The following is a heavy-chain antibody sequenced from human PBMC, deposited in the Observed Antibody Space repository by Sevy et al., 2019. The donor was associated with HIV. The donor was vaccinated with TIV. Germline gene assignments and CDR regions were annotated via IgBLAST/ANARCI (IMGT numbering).Heavy chain of an antibody. V-gene: IGHV3-23*01. CDR1: GFTFSSYA. Sequence: GGSLRLSCAASGFTFSSYAMTWVRQAPGKGLEWASAISGSGGSTYFADSVEGRFTISRDNSENTLYLQVNSLRAEDTAVYYCARVVVTATYYFDYWGQGTLVTVSS. J-gene: IGHJ4*02. D-gene: IGHD2-21*02. CDR2: ISGSGGST. CDR3: ARVVVTATYYFDY.